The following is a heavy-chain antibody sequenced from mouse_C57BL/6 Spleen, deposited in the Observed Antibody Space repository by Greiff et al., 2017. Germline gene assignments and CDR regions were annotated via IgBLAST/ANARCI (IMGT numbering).Heavy chain of an antibody. V-gene: IGHV14-4*01. CDR1: GFNIKDDY. CDR3: TTEVGRDY. D-gene: IGHD4-1*01. CDR2: IDPENGDT. Sequence: VQLQQSGAELVRPGASVKLSCTASGFNIKDDYMHWVKQRPEQGLEWIGWIDPENGDTEYASKFQGKATITADTSSNTAYLQLSSLTSEDTAVYYCTTEVGRDYWGQGTTLTVSS. J-gene: IGHJ2*01.